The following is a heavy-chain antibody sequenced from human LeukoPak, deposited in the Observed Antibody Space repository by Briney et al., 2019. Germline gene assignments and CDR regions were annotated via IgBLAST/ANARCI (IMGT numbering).Heavy chain of an antibody. CDR2: INHSGST. CDR1: GGSFSGYY. V-gene: IGHV4-34*01. D-gene: IGHD3-10*01. CDR3: ARGRYYYGSGSYYTLFDY. Sequence: PSETLSLTCAVYGGSFSGYYWSWIRQPPGKGLEWIGEINHSGSTNYNPPHKSRVTISVDTSKNQFSLKLSSVTAADTAVYYCARGRYYYGSGSYYTLFDYWGQGTLVTVSS. J-gene: IGHJ4*02.